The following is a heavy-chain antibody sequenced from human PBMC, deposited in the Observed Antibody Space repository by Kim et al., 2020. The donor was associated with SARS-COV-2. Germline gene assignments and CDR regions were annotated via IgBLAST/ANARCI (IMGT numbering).Heavy chain of an antibody. CDR3: ARHGGNYAVNDNFDI. CDR2: IYYTVST. CDR1: GGSILYY. D-gene: IGHD3-16*01. Sequence: SETLSLTCTVSGGSILYYWSWIRQPPGEGLEWIGYIYYTVSTNFSNYNPSLKSRVTISLDTSKNQFSLKLSSVTATDTAVSYCARHGGNYAVNDNFDIWG. J-gene: IGHJ3*02. V-gene: IGHV4-59*08.